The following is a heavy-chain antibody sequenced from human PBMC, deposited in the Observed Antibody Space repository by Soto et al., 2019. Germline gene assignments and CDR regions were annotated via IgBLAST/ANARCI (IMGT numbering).Heavy chain of an antibody. V-gene: IGHV4-30-2*01. CDR3: ARGHYRYAMDV. Sequence: QLQLQESGSGLVKASQTLSLTCDVSGGSISTGGYSWNWIRQPPGKGLEWVGYIYHSGSTYDNPSLKSRVTISVNSSNSQFSLNLTSVTAAATAVYFCARGHYRYAMDVWGQGTTVTVSS. J-gene: IGHJ6*02. CDR2: IYHSGST. CDR1: GGSISTGGYS.